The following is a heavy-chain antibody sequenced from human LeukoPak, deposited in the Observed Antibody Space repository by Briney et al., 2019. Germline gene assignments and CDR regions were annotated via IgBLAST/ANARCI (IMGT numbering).Heavy chain of an antibody. J-gene: IGHJ4*02. CDR2: INHSGST. CDR1: GGDFSGYY. V-gene: IGHV4-34*01. D-gene: IGHD6-13*01. Sequence: PSQTLSLTCAVDGGDFSGYYWSWIRQPPGKWLEWIGEINHSGSTNYNPPLKSRVTISVDTSKNQFSLKLSSVTAADTAVYYCARVRPTGIAAASLDYWGQGTLVTVSS. CDR3: ARVRPTGIAAASLDY.